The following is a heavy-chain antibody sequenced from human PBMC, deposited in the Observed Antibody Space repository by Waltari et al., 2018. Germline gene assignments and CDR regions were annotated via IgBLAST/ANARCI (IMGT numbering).Heavy chain of an antibody. D-gene: IGHD3-3*01. V-gene: IGHV3-21*01. CDR2: ISSSSSYI. CDR3: ARDQLWSGYLPDAFDI. J-gene: IGHJ3*02. CDR1: GFTFSSYR. Sequence: EVQLVESGGGLVKPGGSLRLSCAASGFTFSSYRMNWFRQAPGKGLEWVSSISSSSSYIYYADSVKGRFTISRDNAKNSLYLQMNSLRAEDTAVYYCARDQLWSGYLPDAFDIWGQGTMVTVSS.